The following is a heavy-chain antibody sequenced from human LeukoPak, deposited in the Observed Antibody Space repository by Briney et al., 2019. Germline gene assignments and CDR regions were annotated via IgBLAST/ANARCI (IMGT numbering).Heavy chain of an antibody. Sequence: GGSLRLACAAAGFTFSTDSMNWVRQAPGKGLEWVSSICSSSSYIYYADSVMGRFTISRDNAKNSLYLQMNSLRAEDTAVYYCARDRTAVKVLDYWGQGTLVTVSS. CDR3: ARDRTAVKVLDY. D-gene: IGHD4-11*01. CDR1: GFTFSTDS. J-gene: IGHJ4*02. V-gene: IGHV3-21*01. CDR2: ICSSSSYI.